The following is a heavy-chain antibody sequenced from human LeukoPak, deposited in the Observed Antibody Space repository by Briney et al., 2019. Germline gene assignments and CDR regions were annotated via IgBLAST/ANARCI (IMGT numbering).Heavy chain of an antibody. CDR2: INSEGTST. J-gene: IGHJ4*02. Sequence: GGSLRLSCVGSGFTFSGYWMHWVRQAPGQGLVWASRINSEGTSTTHADSVKGRFTISRDNAKNTLYLQMNSLTAEDTAVYYCARDEGGAAAVYFDYWGQGTLVTVSS. V-gene: IGHV3-74*01. CDR3: ARDEGGAAAVYFDY. D-gene: IGHD6-13*01. CDR1: GFTFSGYW.